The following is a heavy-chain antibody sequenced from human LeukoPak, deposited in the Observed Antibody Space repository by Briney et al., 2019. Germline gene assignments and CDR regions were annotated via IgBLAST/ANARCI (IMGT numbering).Heavy chain of an antibody. CDR1: RFTFSHAW. D-gene: IGHD4-17*01. CDR2: IKKEGSGGTT. Sequence: GGSLRLSCAASRFTFSHAWIRWVRPAPAKGLEWVGLIKKEGSGGTTEYATPGKGRFTIPRDDSQKTVYLQMNSLKTGDRALYYCSWMTTVTTIGCWGQGGMVTVCS. CDR3: SWMTTVTTIGC. V-gene: IGHV3-15*01. J-gene: IGHJ4*02.